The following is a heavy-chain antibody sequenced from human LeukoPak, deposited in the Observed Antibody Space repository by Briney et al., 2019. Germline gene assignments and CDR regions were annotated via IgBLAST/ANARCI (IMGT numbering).Heavy chain of an antibody. CDR1: GFNFDDYA. D-gene: IGHD6-13*01. CDR2: ITFDGDYT. V-gene: IGHV3-43D*03. CDR3: AKDRDGSSWPTFDF. Sequence: GGSLRLSCAASGFNFDDYAMNWVRQAPGKGLEWVSLITFDGDYTYYADSVKGRFTISRDNSKNSLYLQMNSLRVEDTALYYCAKDRDGSSWPTFDFWGQGTLVTVSS. J-gene: IGHJ4*02.